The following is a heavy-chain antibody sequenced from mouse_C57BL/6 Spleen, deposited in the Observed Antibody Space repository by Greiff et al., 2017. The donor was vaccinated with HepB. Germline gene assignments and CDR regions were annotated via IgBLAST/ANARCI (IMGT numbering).Heavy chain of an antibody. J-gene: IGHJ3*01. CDR2: ISSGSSTI. V-gene: IGHV5-17*01. CDR1: GFTFSDYG. D-gene: IGHD2-4*01. CDR3: ARGDDSAWFAY. Sequence: EVNVVESGGGLVKPGGSLKLSCAASGFTFSDYGMHWVRQAPEKGLEWVAYISSGSSTIYYADTVKGRFTISRDNAKNTLFLQMTSLRSEDTAMYYCARGDDSAWFAYWGQGTLVTVSA.